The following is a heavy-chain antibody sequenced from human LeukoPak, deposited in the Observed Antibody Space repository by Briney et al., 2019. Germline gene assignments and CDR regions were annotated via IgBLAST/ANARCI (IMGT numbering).Heavy chain of an antibody. Sequence: GGSLRLSCAASGFTFSSYGMHWVRQAPGKGLEWVAFIRYDGSNKYYADSVKGRFTISRDNSKNTLYLQMNSLRAEDTAVYYCARDFGSPAVYYMDVWGKGTTVTVSS. CDR1: GFTFSSYG. CDR2: IRYDGSNK. D-gene: IGHD3-10*01. V-gene: IGHV3-30*02. CDR3: ARDFGSPAVYYMDV. J-gene: IGHJ6*03.